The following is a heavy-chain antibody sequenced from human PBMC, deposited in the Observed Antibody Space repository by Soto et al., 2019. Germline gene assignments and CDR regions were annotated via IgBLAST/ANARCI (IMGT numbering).Heavy chain of an antibody. CDR3: ARQVRRDGPGDS. CDR1: GYNFNNYW. J-gene: IGHJ1*01. V-gene: IGHV5-51*01. CDR2: IYPRDSET. Sequence: GESLKISCKGSGYNFNNYWIAWVRQMPEKGLEWLGIIYPRDSETRFSPSIQGQVTISVDKSSSTAFLQLRSLKASDSGMYYCARQVRRDGPGDSWGQGTLVTVSS. D-gene: IGHD3-16*01.